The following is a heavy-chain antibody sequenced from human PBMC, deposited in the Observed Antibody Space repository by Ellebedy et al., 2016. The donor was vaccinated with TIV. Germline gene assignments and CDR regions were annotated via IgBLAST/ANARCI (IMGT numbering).Heavy chain of an antibody. CDR1: GYTFTSYG. CDR2: ISAYNGNT. CDR3: ARGGQPRYYDSSGAPEYFQH. V-gene: IGHV1-18*01. Sequence: AASVKVSCKASGYTFTSYGISWVRQAPGQGLEWMGWISAYNGNTNYAQELQGRVTMTTDTSTSTAYMELRSLRYDDTAVYYCARGGQPRYYDSSGAPEYFQHWGQGTLVTVSS. D-gene: IGHD3-22*01. J-gene: IGHJ1*01.